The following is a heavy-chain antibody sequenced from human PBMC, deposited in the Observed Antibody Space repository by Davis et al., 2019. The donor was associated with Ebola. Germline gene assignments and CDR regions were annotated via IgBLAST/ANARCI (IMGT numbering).Heavy chain of an antibody. D-gene: IGHD4-11*01. V-gene: IGHV1-3*01. CDR2: INAGNGNT. Sequence: ASVKVSCKASGYTFTSYAMHWVRQAPGQRLEWMGWINAGNGNTKYSQKFQGRVTITRDKSTSTAYMELSSLRSEDTAVYYCARDEFSTVTTHAVQAHTYYYYGMDVWGQGTTVTVSS. CDR1: GYTFTSYA. CDR3: ARDEFSTVTTHAVQAHTYYYYGMDV. J-gene: IGHJ6*02.